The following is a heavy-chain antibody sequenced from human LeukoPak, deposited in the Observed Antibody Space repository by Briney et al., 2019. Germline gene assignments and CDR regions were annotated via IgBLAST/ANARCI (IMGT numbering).Heavy chain of an antibody. CDR1: GGSISSYY. J-gene: IGHJ3*02. CDR3: ARAVFELDDAFDI. V-gene: IGHV4-59*01. Sequence: SETLSLTCTVSGGSISSYYWGWIRQPPGKGLEWIGYIYYSGSTNYNPSLKSRVTISVDTSKNQFSLKLSSVTAADTAVYYCARAVFELDDAFDIWGQGTMVTVSS. CDR2: IYYSGST. D-gene: IGHD2-21*01.